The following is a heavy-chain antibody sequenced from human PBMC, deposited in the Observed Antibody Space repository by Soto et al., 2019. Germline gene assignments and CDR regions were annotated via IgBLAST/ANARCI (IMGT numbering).Heavy chain of an antibody. CDR3: ARGWEHLYFDY. Sequence: SETLSLTCTVSGGSVSSTSYYWTWIRQPPGKGLEWIGYIHYSGSTNYNPSLKSRVAMSVDTSKNHFSLKLSSVTAADTAVYYCARGWEHLYFDYWGQGALVTVSS. V-gene: IGHV4-61*01. CDR1: GGSVSSTSYY. D-gene: IGHD1-26*01. J-gene: IGHJ4*02. CDR2: IHYSGST.